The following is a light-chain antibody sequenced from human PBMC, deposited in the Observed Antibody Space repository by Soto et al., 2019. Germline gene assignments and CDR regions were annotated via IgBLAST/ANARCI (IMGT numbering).Light chain of an antibody. CDR2: ASS. V-gene: IGKV1-39*01. CDR3: QQSFSSRWT. Sequence: DIQMTQSPSSLSASVGDRVTITCRTSQSISIYLNWYQQIPGKAPKLLIYASSTLQSGVPSRFSGSGSGTDFTLTISSLQPEDFATYYCQQSFSSRWTFGQGTKVDI. CDR1: QSISIY. J-gene: IGKJ1*01.